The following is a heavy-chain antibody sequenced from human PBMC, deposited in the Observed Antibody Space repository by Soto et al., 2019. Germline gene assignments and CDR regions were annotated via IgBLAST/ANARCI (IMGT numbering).Heavy chain of an antibody. CDR3: ARENSGYDSYYYYYYMDV. J-gene: IGHJ6*03. V-gene: IGHV1-69*04. CDR1: GGTFSSYT. Sequence: ASVKVSCKASGGTFSSYTISWVRQAPGQGLEWMGRIIPILGIANYAQKFQGRVTITADKSTSTAYMELSSLRSEDTAVYYCARENSGYDSYYYYYYMDVWGKGTTVTVSS. D-gene: IGHD5-12*01. CDR2: IIPILGIA.